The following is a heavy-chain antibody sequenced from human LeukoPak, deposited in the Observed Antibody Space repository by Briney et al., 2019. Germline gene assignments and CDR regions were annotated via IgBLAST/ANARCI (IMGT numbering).Heavy chain of an antibody. CDR3: ASSGTASRGAMDV. J-gene: IGHJ6*02. Sequence: PGGSLRLSCAASGLTGSSNFLTWARQAPGKGLEWVSALYSGGSTFYAASVRGRFNISRDNSKKTMFLQMSSLRVEDAAVYYCASSGTASRGAMDVWGQGTTVIVSS. CDR2: LYSGGST. D-gene: IGHD1-1*01. CDR1: GLTGSSNF. V-gene: IGHV3-66*01.